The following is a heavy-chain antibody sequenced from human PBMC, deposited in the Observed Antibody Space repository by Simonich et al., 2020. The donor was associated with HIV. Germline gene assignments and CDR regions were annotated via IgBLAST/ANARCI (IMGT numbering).Heavy chain of an antibody. V-gene: IGHV4-59*12. Sequence: QVQLQESGPGLVKPSETLSLRCTVSGGSISSDYWSLIRQPPGKGLEWIGYIYYSGSTNHNPSLKSRVTISVDTSKNQVSLKLSSVTAADTAIYYCARGRPPGFSNGWYHFDFWGQGTLVTVSP. CDR2: IYYSGST. CDR3: ARGRPPGFSNGWYHFDF. D-gene: IGHD6-19*01. J-gene: IGHJ4*02. CDR1: GGSISSDY.